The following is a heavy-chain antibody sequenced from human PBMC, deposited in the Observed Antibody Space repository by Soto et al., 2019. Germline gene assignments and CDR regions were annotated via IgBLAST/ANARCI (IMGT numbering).Heavy chain of an antibody. CDR3: AKALYGGFTY. V-gene: IGHV3-23*01. D-gene: IGHD3-10*01. J-gene: IGHJ4*02. CDR2: ISGSGDST. CDR1: GFTFSVYA. Sequence: EVRLLESGGGLVQPGGSLRLSCAASGFTFSVYAMSWVRQAPGKGLGWVSGISGSGDSTQYAVSAKGRLTVSRDNSKGMQYLQTTSRSGQDTALYNCAKALYGGFTYWGQGTLVTVSS.